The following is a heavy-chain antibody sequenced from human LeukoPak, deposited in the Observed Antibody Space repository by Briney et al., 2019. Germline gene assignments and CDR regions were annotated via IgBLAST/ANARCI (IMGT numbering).Heavy chain of an antibody. CDR3: ARMWGGEWDGWYFDL. J-gene: IGHJ2*01. CDR2: IYYSGST. CDR1: GGSISSGGYY. Sequence: SETLSLTCTVSGGSISSGGYYWSWIRQPPGKGLEWIGSIYYSGSTYYNPSLKSRVTISVDTSKNQFSLKLSSVTAADTAVYYCARMWGGEWDGWYFDLWGRGTLVTVSS. V-gene: IGHV4-39*07. D-gene: IGHD1-26*01.